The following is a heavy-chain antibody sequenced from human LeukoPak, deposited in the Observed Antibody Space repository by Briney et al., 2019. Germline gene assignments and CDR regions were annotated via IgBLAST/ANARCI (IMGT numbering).Heavy chain of an antibody. CDR1: GFTFSSYA. Sequence: GGSLRLSCAASGFTFSSYAMHWVRQAPGKGLEWVAVISYDGSNKYYADSVKGRFTISRDNSKNMLHLQMNSLRAEDTAVYYCASTPRVVPAWGQGTLVTVSS. CDR3: ASTPRVVPA. V-gene: IGHV3-30*04. D-gene: IGHD2-2*01. J-gene: IGHJ5*02. CDR2: ISYDGSNK.